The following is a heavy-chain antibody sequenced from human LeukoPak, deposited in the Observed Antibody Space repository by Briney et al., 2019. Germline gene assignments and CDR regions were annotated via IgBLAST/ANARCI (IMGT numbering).Heavy chain of an antibody. J-gene: IGHJ5*02. CDR1: GGSISSYY. V-gene: IGHV4-4*08. CDR3: AREDIVVVPAAITNWFAP. Sequence: SETLSLTCKVSGGSISSYYWSWIRQPPGKGLEWIGRIYTIGSTNYNPSLKSRVTISVDTAKNQFSLKLSSVTAADTAVYYCAREDIVVVPAAITNWFAPWGQGTLVTVSS. D-gene: IGHD2-2*01. CDR2: IYTIGST.